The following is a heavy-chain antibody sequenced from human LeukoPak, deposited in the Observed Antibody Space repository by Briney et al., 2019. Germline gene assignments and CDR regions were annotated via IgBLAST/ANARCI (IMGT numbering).Heavy chain of an antibody. V-gene: IGHV3-64D*06. D-gene: IGHD5-18*01. CDR2: ISSNGGST. CDR3: VKDGRRGYSYGYSDY. CDR1: GFTFSSYA. Sequence: GGSLRLSCSASGFTFSSYATHWVRQAPGKGLEYVSAISSNGGSTYYADSVKGRFTISRDNSKNTLYLQMSSLRAEDTAVYYCVKDGRRGYSYGYSDYWGQGTLVTVSS. J-gene: IGHJ4*02.